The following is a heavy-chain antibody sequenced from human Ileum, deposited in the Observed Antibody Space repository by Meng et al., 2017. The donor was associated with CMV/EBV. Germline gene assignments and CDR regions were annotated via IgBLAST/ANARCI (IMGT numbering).Heavy chain of an antibody. CDR2: INHRGTT. Sequence: VQVQRWGPGLLKPSETPSRTCGVNGGSFSSFSWTWIRQPPGKGPEWIGDINHRGTTNYSPSLKSRVTISIDTSKKQFSLRLSSLTAADTAVYYCTRGRVGDWGFDFWGQGTLVTVSS. CDR1: GGSFSSFS. J-gene: IGHJ4*02. D-gene: IGHD1-26*01. CDR3: TRGRVGDWGFDF. V-gene: IGHV4-34*02.